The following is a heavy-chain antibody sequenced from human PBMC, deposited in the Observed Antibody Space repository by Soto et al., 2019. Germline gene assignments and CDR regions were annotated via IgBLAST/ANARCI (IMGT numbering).Heavy chain of an antibody. CDR2: IDPSESSI. J-gene: IGHJ5*02. V-gene: IGHV5-10-1*01. D-gene: IGHD2-21*02. CDR3: ARHRSPNTAYDP. Sequence: GESLKISCXGSGYTFTNYWIGWVRQMPGKGLEWVGGIDPSESSINYSPSFQGHVTISADKSISTAYLQWSSLRASDTAMYYCARHRSPNTAYDPWGQGALVTVSS. CDR1: GYTFTNYW.